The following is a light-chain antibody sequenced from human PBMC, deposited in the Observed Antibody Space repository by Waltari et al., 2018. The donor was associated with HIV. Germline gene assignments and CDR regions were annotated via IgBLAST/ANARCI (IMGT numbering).Light chain of an antibody. Sequence: QSVLAQPPSASGTPGQRVNISCSGGTSNIGSRSVNWYQLFPGTAPKLLMISNNQRPSGVPDRCSGCKSGTAASLAISGLHSEDEADYYCAAWDVSLNGVVFGGGTKLTVL. CDR1: TSNIGSRS. J-gene: IGLJ2*01. V-gene: IGLV1-44*01. CDR3: AAWDVSLNGVV. CDR2: SNN.